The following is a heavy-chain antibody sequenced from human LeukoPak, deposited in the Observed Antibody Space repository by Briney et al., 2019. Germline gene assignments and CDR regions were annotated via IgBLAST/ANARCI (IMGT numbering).Heavy chain of an antibody. CDR3: AREAVEMATSYYFDY. V-gene: IGHV1-69*06. CDR1: GGTFSSYA. D-gene: IGHD5-24*01. Sequence: ASVKVSCKASGGTFSSYAISWVRQAPGQGLEWMGGIIPIFGTANYAQKYQGRVTITADKSTSTAYMELSSLRSEDTAVYYCAREAVEMATSYYFDYWGQGTLVTVSS. CDR2: IIPIFGTA. J-gene: IGHJ4*02.